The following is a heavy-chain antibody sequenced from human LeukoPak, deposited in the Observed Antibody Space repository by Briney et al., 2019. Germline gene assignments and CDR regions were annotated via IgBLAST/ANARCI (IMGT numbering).Heavy chain of an antibody. CDR3: AKGQDYGANGAIDY. V-gene: IGHV3-9*03. CDR1: GFTFDDYA. Sequence: PGGSLRLSCAASGFTFDDYAMHWVRQAPGKGLEWVSGISWNSGSIGYADSVKGRFTISRDNAKNSLYLQMNSLRAEDMALYYCAKGQDYGANGAIDYWGQGTLVTVSS. J-gene: IGHJ4*02. D-gene: IGHD4/OR15-4a*01. CDR2: ISWNSGSI.